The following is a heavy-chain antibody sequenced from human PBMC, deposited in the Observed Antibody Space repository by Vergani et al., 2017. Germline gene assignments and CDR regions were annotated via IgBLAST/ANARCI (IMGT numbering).Heavy chain of an antibody. CDR3: ARVRGEAATSSIFFDY. CDR2: IYTSGST. J-gene: IGHJ4*02. Sequence: QVQLQESGPGLVKPSETLSLTCTVSGGSISSYYWSWIRQPAGKGLEWIGRIYTSGSTNYNPSLKSRVTMSVDTSKNQFSLKLSSVTAADTAVYYCARVRGEAATSSIFFDYWGQGTLVTVSS. CDR1: GGSISSYY. V-gene: IGHV4-4*07. D-gene: IGHD2-15*01.